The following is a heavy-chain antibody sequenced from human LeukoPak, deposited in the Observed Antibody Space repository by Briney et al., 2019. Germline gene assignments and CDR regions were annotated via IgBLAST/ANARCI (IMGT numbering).Heavy chain of an antibody. D-gene: IGHD2/OR15-2a*01. CDR2: IPTDDNPT. CDR3: ARDHYFKIDY. Sequence: GGSLRLSCAASGLVFSNFVMHWVRQAPGKGLVWVSRIPTDDNPTNYADFVQGRFTISRDNAKNTVYLQMNNLRAEDTAVYYCARDHYFKIDYWGQGTLVTVSS. CDR1: GLVFSNFV. V-gene: IGHV3-74*01. J-gene: IGHJ4*02.